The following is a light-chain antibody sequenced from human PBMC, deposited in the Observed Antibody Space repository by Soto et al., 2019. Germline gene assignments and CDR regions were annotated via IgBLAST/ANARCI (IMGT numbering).Light chain of an antibody. V-gene: IGKV3-20*01. J-gene: IGKJ3*01. CDR1: QSVSSNY. Sequence: EIVLTQSPGTLSLSPGERATLSCRASQSVSSNYLAWYQHKPGQAPRLLIYGASSRATGIPDKFSGSGSGTNFTLTISRLEHEDLAVYYCQQYGSSPPRFTFGPGTKVDIK. CDR2: GAS. CDR3: QQYGSSPPRFT.